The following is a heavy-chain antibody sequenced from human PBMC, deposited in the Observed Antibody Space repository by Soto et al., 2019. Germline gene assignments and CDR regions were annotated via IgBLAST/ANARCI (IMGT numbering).Heavy chain of an antibody. Sequence: GGSLRLSCAASGFTVSSNYMSWVRQAPGKGLEWVSVIYSGGSTYYADSLKGRFTISRDNSKNTLYLQMNSLRAEDTAVYYCARGQYSSSWYDWFDPWGQGTLVTVSS. CDR2: IYSGGST. V-gene: IGHV3-53*01. D-gene: IGHD6-13*01. J-gene: IGHJ5*02. CDR3: ARGQYSSSWYDWFDP. CDR1: GFTVSSNY.